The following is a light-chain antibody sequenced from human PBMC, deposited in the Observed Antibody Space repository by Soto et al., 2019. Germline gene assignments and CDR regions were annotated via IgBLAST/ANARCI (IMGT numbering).Light chain of an antibody. J-gene: IGLJ2*01. Sequence: QSALTQPASVSGSPGQSITISCTGTSSDVGGYDYVSWYQQHPGKAPKLMIYEVSNRPSGVSNRFSGSKSGNTASLTISGLQAEYEADYYCSSYTSSSPLVFGGGTKLTV. CDR3: SSYTSSSPLV. CDR1: SSDVGGYDY. V-gene: IGLV2-14*01. CDR2: EVS.